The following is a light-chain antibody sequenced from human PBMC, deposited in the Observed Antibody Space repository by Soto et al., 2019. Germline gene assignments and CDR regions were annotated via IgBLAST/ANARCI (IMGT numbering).Light chain of an antibody. J-gene: IGKJ4*01. V-gene: IGKV1-12*01. Sequence: DIQMTQSPSSVSASVGDRVTITFRASHDISSWLAWYQQKPGKAPKLLIYATSNVQRGVPSRFSGSGSGTDFTLSISDLQPEDFATYYCQQSNSFPLTFGGGTKVDIK. CDR2: ATS. CDR1: HDISSW. CDR3: QQSNSFPLT.